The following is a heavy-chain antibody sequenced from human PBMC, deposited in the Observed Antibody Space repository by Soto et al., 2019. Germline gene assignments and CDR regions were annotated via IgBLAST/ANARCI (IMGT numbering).Heavy chain of an antibody. CDR2: IYYSGST. Sequence: QVQLQESGPGLVKPSETLSLTCTVSGGSISSYYWSWIRQPPGKGLEWIGYIYYSGSTNYNPSLKSRGTLSVDTSKNQFALKLSSVTAADTAVYYCARQGTVTTRHDAFDIWGQGTMVTVSS. CDR3: ARQGTVTTRHDAFDI. J-gene: IGHJ3*02. CDR1: GGSISSYY. V-gene: IGHV4-59*08. D-gene: IGHD4-17*01.